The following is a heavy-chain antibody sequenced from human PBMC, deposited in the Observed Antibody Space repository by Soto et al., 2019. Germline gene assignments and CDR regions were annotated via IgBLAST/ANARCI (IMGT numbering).Heavy chain of an antibody. CDR2: IYSGGST. D-gene: IGHD3-16*02. V-gene: IGHV3-53*01. CDR1: GFTVSSNY. CDR3: ASSSISRIKFGGVIPYYYGMDV. Sequence: EVQLVESGGGLIQPGGSLRLSCAASGFTVSSNYMSWVRQAPGKGLEWVSVIYSGGSTYYADSVKGRFTISRDNSKNTLYLQMNSLRAEETAVYYCASSSISRIKFGGVIPYYYGMDVWGQGTTVTVSS. J-gene: IGHJ6*02.